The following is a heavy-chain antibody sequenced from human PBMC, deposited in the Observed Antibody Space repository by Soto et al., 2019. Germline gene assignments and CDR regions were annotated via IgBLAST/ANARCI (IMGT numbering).Heavy chain of an antibody. J-gene: IGHJ4*02. CDR2: IAPHSGRT. D-gene: IGHD3-10*01. Sequence: QVQLVQSGPEVKNPGASVRVSCVASGYAFTSYGVNWVRQAPGQGLEWMGWIAPHSGRTTYLPKFQGRVTMTADVSTNTADIELRSLKSDATGIYFCARAATGSYHSAYWGQGTVVTVSS. V-gene: IGHV1-18*04. CDR3: ARAATGSYHSAY. CDR1: GYAFTSYG.